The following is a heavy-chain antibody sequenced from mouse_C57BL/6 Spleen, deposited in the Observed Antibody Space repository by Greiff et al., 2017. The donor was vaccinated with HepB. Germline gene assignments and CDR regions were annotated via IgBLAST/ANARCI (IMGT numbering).Heavy chain of an antibody. CDR2: ISSGSSTI. J-gene: IGHJ4*01. CDR3: ASILSGGAMDY. V-gene: IGHV5-17*01. D-gene: IGHD4-1*01. CDR1: GFTFSDYG. Sequence: EVQLVESGGGLVKPGGSLKLSCAASGFTFSDYGMHWVRQAPEKGLEWVAYISSGSSTIYYADTVKGRFTISRDNAKNTLFLQMTSLRSEDTAMYYCASILSGGAMDYWGQGTSVTVSS.